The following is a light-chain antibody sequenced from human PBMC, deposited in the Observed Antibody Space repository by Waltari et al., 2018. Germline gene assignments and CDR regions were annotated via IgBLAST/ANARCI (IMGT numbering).Light chain of an antibody. CDR1: SSDVVASDF. CDR3: SSYTSSITVM. J-gene: IGLJ3*02. Sequence: QSALTQPASVSGSPGQSITISCTGTSSDVVASDFVAWYQQHPGKAPKLMMYDVSNRPSGVSNRFSGSKSGNTASLTISGLQAEDEADYYCSSYTSSITVMFGGGTKVTVL. CDR2: DVS. V-gene: IGLV2-14*01.